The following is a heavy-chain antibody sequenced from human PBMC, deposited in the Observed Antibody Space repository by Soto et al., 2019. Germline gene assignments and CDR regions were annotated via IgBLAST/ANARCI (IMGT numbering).Heavy chain of an antibody. D-gene: IGHD5-18*01. Sequence: SETLSLTCTVSGGSISSGGYYWSWIRQHPGKGLEWIGYIYYSGSTYYNPSLKSRVTISVDTSKNQFSLKLSSVTAADTAVYYCASHTNTAMDSDWFDPWGQGTLVTVSS. V-gene: IGHV4-31*03. CDR3: ASHTNTAMDSDWFDP. CDR1: GGSISSGGYY. CDR2: IYYSGST. J-gene: IGHJ5*02.